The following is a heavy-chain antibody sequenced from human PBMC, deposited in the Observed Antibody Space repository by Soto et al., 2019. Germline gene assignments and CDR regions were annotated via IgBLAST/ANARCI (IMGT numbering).Heavy chain of an antibody. Sequence: QVQLVQSGAEVKKPGSSVKVSCKASGGTFSSYAISWVRQAPGQGLEWMGGIIPIFGTANYAQKFQGRVTITADESTSTAYMELSSLRSEDTAVYYCARDQVRYYYDSSVYGDAFDIWGQGTMVTVS. CDR1: GGTFSSYA. CDR2: IIPIFGTA. J-gene: IGHJ3*02. D-gene: IGHD3-22*01. V-gene: IGHV1-69*01. CDR3: ARDQVRYYYDSSVYGDAFDI.